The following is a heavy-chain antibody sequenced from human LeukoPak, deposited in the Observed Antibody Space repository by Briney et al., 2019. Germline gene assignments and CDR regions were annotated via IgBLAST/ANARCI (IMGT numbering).Heavy chain of an antibody. D-gene: IGHD6-6*01. CDR1: GGSFSGYY. J-gene: IGHJ4*02. V-gene: IGHV4-34*01. Sequence: SETLSLTCAVYGGSFSGYYWSWIRQPPGKGLEWIGEINHSGSTNYNPSLKSRVTISVDTSKDQFSPKLSSVTAADTAVYYCAREGTSASSSSYFDYWGQGTLVTVSS. CDR3: AREGTSASSSSYFDY. CDR2: INHSGST.